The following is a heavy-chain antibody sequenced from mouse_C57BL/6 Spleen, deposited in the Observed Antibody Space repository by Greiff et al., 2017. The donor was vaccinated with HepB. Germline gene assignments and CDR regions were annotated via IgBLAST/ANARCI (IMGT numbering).Heavy chain of an antibody. D-gene: IGHD1-1*01. J-gene: IGHJ2*01. CDR3: ARVTTVVAPYYFDY. CDR2: INPSSGYT. Sequence: VQLQQSGAELARPGASVKMSCKASGYTFTSYTMHWVKQRPGQGLEWIGYINPSSGYTKYNQKFKDKATLTADKSSSTAYMQLSSLTSEDSAVYYCARVTTVVAPYYFDYWGQSTTLTVSS. V-gene: IGHV1-4*01. CDR1: GYTFTSYT.